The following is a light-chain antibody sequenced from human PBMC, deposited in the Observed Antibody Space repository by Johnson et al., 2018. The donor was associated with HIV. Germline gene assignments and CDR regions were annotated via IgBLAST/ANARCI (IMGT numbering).Light chain of an antibody. Sequence: QSVLTQPPSVSAAPGQKVTISCSGSSSNIGNNYVSWYQQLPGTAPKLLIYDNNKRPSGIPDRFSGSKSGTSATLGITGLQTGDEADYYCGTWDSSLSDGRVVGTGAKVTVL. CDR1: SSNIGNNY. J-gene: IGLJ1*01. CDR3: GTWDSSLSDGRV. V-gene: IGLV1-51*01. CDR2: DNN.